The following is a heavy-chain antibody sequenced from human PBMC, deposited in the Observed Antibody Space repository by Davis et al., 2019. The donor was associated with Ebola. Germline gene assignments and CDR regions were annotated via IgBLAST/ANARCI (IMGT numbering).Heavy chain of an antibody. J-gene: IGHJ6*02. CDR2: IWYDGSNK. Sequence: PGGSLRLSCAASGFTFSSYGMHWVRQAPGKGLEWVAVIWYDGSNKYYADSVKGRFTISRDNSKNTLYLQMNSLRAEDTAVYYCAREGSSYSGSYQYYYYGMDVWGQGTTVTASS. CDR1: GFTFSSYG. CDR3: AREGSSYSGSYQYYYYGMDV. D-gene: IGHD1-26*01. V-gene: IGHV3-33*01.